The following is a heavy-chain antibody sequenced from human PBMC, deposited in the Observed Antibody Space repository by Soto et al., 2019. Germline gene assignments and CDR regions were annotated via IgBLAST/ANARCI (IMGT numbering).Heavy chain of an antibody. Sequence: QVQLQQWGAGLLKPSETLSLTCAVYGGSFSGYYWSWIRQPPGKGLEWIGEINHSGSTNYNPSLKSRVTISVDTSKNQFSLKLSSVTAADTAVYYCARIGGYIYKRIFDYWGQGTLVTVSS. J-gene: IGHJ4*02. V-gene: IGHV4-34*01. CDR3: ARIGGYIYKRIFDY. CDR1: GGSFSGYY. D-gene: IGHD5-12*01. CDR2: INHSGST.